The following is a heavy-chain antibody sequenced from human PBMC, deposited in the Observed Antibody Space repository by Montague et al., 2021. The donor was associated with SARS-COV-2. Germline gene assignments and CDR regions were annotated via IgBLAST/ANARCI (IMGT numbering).Heavy chain of an antibody. D-gene: IGHD6-6*01. CDR3: ATDLVLRAARPDALDV. V-gene: IGHV3-48*04. Sequence: SLRLSCAASGFTFSSYSVNWVRQAPGKGLEWISYISSSTNNIYYADSVKGRFTISRDNARNSLYLQMNSLRVDDTAVYYCATDLVLRAARPDALDVWGQGTVVTVSS. J-gene: IGHJ3*01. CDR2: ISSSTNNI. CDR1: GFTFSSYS.